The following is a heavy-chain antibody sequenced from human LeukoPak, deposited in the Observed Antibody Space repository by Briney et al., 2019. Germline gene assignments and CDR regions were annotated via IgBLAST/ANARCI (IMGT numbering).Heavy chain of an antibody. J-gene: IGHJ4*02. D-gene: IGHD4-11*01. Sequence: GGSLRLSCTASGVTFSSYPMSWVRQAPGKGLEWVSAISAGGGRTYYADSVKGRFTISRDNSKNTLYLQMNSLRAEDTAVYYCANFMHRGVTNYLDYWRQGTLVTVSS. CDR2: ISAGGGRT. CDR1: GVTFSSYP. CDR3: ANFMHRGVTNYLDY. V-gene: IGHV3-23*01.